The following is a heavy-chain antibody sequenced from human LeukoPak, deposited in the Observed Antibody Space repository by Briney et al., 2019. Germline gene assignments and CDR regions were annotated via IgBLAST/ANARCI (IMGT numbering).Heavy chain of an antibody. CDR2: ISYSGRT. D-gene: IGHD3-22*01. CDR1: GGSISIGDSS. CDR3: ARAKGITMIEMVISPGAFDI. J-gene: IGHJ3*02. V-gene: IGHV4-30-4*01. Sequence: SETLSLTCTVCGGSISIGDSSWSWLRQPPGKGLEWIGYISYSGRTDYNPSLKSRITISTDTSKNQFSLKLGSVTAADTAVYYCARAKGITMIEMVISPGAFDIWGQGTMVSVSS.